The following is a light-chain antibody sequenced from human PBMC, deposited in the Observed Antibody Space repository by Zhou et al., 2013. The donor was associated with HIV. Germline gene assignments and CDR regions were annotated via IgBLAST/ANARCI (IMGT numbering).Light chain of an antibody. CDR1: QSVGRW. J-gene: IGKJ5*01. CDR3: QQFNSFPIT. Sequence: DVQMTQAPSSVSASVGDRVTITCRATQSVGRWLAWYQQKTGEAPKLLIYAASTLQSGVPSRFSGSGSGTEFTLIITGLQPEDFATYYCQQFNSFPITFGQGTRLEIK. V-gene: IGKV1-12*01. CDR2: AAS.